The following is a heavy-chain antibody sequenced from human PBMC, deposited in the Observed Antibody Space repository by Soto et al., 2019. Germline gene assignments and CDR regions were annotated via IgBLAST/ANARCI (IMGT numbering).Heavy chain of an antibody. CDR3: ARERAESGSFPFDF. J-gene: IGHJ5*01. CDR1: GFTFSNYA. CDR2: ISSSSSTK. D-gene: IGHD1-26*01. V-gene: IGHV3-48*02. Sequence: EVQLVESGGGLVQPGGSLRLSCAASGFTFSNYAMNWVRRAPGEGLEWVSYISSSSSTKFYADSVKGRFTISRDNAKNARYLQTKSLRDEDTAVYYCARERAESGSFPFDFWGPGTLVTVSS.